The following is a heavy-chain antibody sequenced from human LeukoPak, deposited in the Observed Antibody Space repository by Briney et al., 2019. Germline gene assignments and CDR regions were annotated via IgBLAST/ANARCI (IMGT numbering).Heavy chain of an antibody. V-gene: IGHV1-69*05. J-gene: IGHJ4*02. D-gene: IGHD6-19*01. CDR2: IIPIFGTA. CDR1: GGTFSSYA. Sequence: SVKVSCKASGGTFSSYAISWVRQAPRQGLEWMGRIIPIFGTANYAQKFQGRVTITTDESTSTAYMELSSLRSDDTAVYYCAIGSYEQWLGGDFVYWGQGTLVTVSS. CDR3: AIGSYEQWLGGDFVY.